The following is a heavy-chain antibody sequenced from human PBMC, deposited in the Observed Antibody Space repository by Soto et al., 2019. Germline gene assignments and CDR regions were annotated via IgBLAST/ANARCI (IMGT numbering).Heavy chain of an antibody. J-gene: IGHJ4*02. V-gene: IGHV4-34*01. Sequence: QVQLHQWGAGLLKPSETLSLTCAVYNGSFSGYYWTWIRQPPGQGLEWIGEISHSGRADYNVSLKSRVTISVDKSKNQASLKVNSVTAADTAVYYCARGDSGSDFDYWGQGTLVTVSS. D-gene: IGHD1-26*01. CDR3: ARGDSGSDFDY. CDR1: NGSFSGYY. CDR2: ISHSGRA.